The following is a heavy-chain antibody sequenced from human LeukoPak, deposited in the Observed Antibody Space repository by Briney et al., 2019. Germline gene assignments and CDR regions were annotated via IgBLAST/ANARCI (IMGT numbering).Heavy chain of an antibody. CDR1: GFTFSSYA. CDR3: ARDLAPDYADY. V-gene: IGHV3-23*01. J-gene: IGHJ4*02. D-gene: IGHD4-17*01. Sequence: GGSLRLSCAASGFTFSSYAMSWVRQAPGKGLERVSAISGSGGSTYYADSVKGRFTISRDNSKNTLYLQMNSLRAEDTAVYYCARDLAPDYADYWGQGTLVTVSS. CDR2: ISGSGGST.